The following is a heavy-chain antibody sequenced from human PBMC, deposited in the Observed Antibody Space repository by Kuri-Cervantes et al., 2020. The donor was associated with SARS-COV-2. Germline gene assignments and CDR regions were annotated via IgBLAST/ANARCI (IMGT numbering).Heavy chain of an antibody. CDR2: IYTSGST. CDR1: GGSFSGYH. D-gene: IGHD1-7*01. J-gene: IGHJ6*03. Sequence: GSLRLSCAVYGGSFSGYHWSWIRQPAGKGLEWIGRIYTSGSTNYNPSLKSRVTMSVDTSKNQFSLKLSSVTAADTAVYYCARDIPSFNWNYHPPYYYYYMDVWGKGTTVTVSS. V-gene: IGHV4-4*07. CDR3: ARDIPSFNWNYHPPYYYYYMDV.